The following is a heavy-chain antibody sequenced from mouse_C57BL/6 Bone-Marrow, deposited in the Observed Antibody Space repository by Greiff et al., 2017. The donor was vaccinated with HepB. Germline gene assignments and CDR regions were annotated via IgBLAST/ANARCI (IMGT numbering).Heavy chain of an antibody. Sequence: EVQGVESGGGLVKPGGSLKLSCAASGFTFSSYTMSWVRQTPEKRLEWVATISSGGSYTYYPDSVKGRFNISRDNAKNTLYLQMSSLKSEDTAMYYCTRDLAPGGFAYWGQGTLVTVSA. CDR1: GFTFSSYT. V-gene: IGHV5-6-4*01. CDR2: ISSGGSYT. CDR3: TRDLAPGGFAY. J-gene: IGHJ3*01.